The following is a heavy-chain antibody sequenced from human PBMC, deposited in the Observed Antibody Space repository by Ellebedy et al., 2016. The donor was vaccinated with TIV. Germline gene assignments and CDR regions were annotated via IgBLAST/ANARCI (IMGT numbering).Heavy chain of an antibody. CDR3: ARGFPDAFDI. J-gene: IGHJ3*02. CDR1: GGSISSYY. CDR2: IYYSGST. V-gene: IGHV4-59*08. Sequence: MPSETLSLTCTVSGGSISSYYWSWIRQPPGKGLEWIGYIYYSGSTNYNPSLKSRVTISVDTSKNQFSLKLSSVTAADTAVYYCARGFPDAFDIWGQGTMVTVSS.